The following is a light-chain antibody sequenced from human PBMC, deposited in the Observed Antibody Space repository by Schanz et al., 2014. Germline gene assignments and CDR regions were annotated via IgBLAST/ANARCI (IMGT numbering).Light chain of an antibody. J-gene: IGLJ2*01. CDR1: SSNIGNNY. CDR3: AAWDDSSNSRV. CDR2: RNN. Sequence: QSVLTQPPSASGTPGQRVTISCSGSSSNIGNNYVNWYQQLPGTAPKLLIYRNNQRPSGVPDRFSGSKSGTSAFLAISGLXXXDEADYYCAAWDDSSNSRVFGGGTKLTVL. V-gene: IGLV1-47*01.